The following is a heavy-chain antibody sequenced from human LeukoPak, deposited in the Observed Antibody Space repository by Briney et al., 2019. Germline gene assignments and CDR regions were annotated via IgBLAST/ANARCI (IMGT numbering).Heavy chain of an antibody. J-gene: IGHJ2*01. V-gene: IGHV5-51*01. Sequence: GESLKISCKGSGYSFTGYWIGWVRQLPGKGREWMGIAYPGDSDTRYSPSFQGQVTISADKSITTAYLQWSSLKASDSAIYYCARRRDRGRYFDLWGRGTLVTVSS. CDR2: AYPGDSDT. D-gene: IGHD6-25*01. CDR1: GYSFTGYW. CDR3: ARRRDRGRYFDL.